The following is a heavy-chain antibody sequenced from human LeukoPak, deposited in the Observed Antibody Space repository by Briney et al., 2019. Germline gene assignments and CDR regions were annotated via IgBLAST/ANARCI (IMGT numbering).Heavy chain of an antibody. V-gene: IGHV3-23*01. J-gene: IGHJ4*01. Sequence: GASLRLACAASGLTFSNYAVTWVSQAPGKGLEWVSSISASGHSTYYADSVKGRYTVSRDNSKNTVYLQMNSLRAEDTAVYYCAKQMGDFGVVTGLDYWGHGTLVTVSS. CDR1: GLTFSNYA. D-gene: IGHD3-3*01. CDR3: AKQMGDFGVVTGLDY. CDR2: ISASGHST.